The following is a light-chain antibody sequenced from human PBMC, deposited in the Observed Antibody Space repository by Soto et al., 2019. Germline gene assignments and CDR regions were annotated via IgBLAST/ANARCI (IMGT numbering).Light chain of an antibody. Sequence: EIVLTQSPATLPFSPGERATLSCRASRSVSSYLAWYQQKPGQAPRLLIYDASNRATGIPARFSGSGSGTEFNLTTSRLAPEDFAVYYCQKRSKWPGVYPFAWGTKVDIX. J-gene: IGKJ2*01. CDR1: RSVSSY. V-gene: IGKV3-11*01. CDR3: QKRSKWPGVYP. CDR2: DAS.